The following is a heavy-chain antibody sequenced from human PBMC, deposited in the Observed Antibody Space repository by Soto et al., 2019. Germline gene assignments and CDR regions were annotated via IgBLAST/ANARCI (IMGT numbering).Heavy chain of an antibody. J-gene: IGHJ1*01. CDR1: GGSISSYY. CDR3: ARGATPFIAAAGTEYSQH. D-gene: IGHD6-13*01. CDR2: IYYSGST. Sequence: PSETLSLTCTVSGGSISSYYWSWIRQPPGKGLEWIGYIYYSGSTNYNPSLKSRVTISVDTSKNQFSLKLSSVTAADTAVYYCARGATPFIAAAGTEYSQHWGQGTLVTVSS. V-gene: IGHV4-59*01.